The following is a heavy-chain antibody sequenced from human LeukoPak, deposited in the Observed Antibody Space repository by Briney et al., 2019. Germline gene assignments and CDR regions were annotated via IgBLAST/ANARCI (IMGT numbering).Heavy chain of an antibody. CDR1: GFTFSSYS. V-gene: IGHV3-48*01. Sequence: GGSLRLSCAASGFTFSSYSMNWVRQAPGKGLEWVSYISSSSSTIYYADSVKGRFTISRANAKNSLYLQMNSLRAEDTAVYYCARDTPYGGYQRVYYYYMDVWGKGTTVTVSS. CDR3: ARDTPYGGYQRVYYYYMDV. J-gene: IGHJ6*03. CDR2: ISSSSSTI. D-gene: IGHD4/OR15-4a*01.